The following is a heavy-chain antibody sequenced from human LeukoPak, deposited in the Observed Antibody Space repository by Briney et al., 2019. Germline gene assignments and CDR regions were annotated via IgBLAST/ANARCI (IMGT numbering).Heavy chain of an antibody. J-gene: IGHJ4*02. CDR2: ISYDGSNK. CDR3: AKDRSYGDIDY. V-gene: IGHV3-30*18. D-gene: IGHD4-17*01. Sequence: PGGSLRLPCAASGFTFSSYGMHWVRQAPGKGLEWVAVISYDGSNKYYADSVKGRFTISRDNSKNTLYLQMNSPRAEDTAVYYCAKDRSYGDIDYWGQGTLVTVSS. CDR1: GFTFSSYG.